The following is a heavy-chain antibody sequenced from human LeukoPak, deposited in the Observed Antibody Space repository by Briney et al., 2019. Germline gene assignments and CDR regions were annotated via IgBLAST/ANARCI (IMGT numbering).Heavy chain of an antibody. CDR2: INQDGSEK. Sequence: PGGSLRLSCAASGFTFSYYWMNWVRQAPGKGLEWVANINQDGSEKYYVDSVKGRFTISRDNAKNSLYLEMKSLRVEDTAIYYCARFTRSASYEVYWGQGTLVTVSS. CDR1: GFTFSYYW. J-gene: IGHJ4*02. D-gene: IGHD3-10*01. V-gene: IGHV3-7*01. CDR3: ARFTRSASYEVY.